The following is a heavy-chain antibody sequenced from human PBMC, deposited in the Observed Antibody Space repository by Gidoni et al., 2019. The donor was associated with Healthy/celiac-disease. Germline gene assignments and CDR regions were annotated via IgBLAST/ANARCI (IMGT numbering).Heavy chain of an antibody. CDR3: ARDHGDGVWYYYYYMDV. CDR2: ISSSSSTI. D-gene: IGHD4-17*01. V-gene: IGHV3-48*01. Sequence: EVQLVESGGGLVQPGGSLSLSCSAPGFTFRSYSMNWVRQAPGKGLEWVSYISSSSSTIYYADSVKGRFTISRDNAKNSLYLQMNSLRAEDTAVYYCARDHGDGVWYYYYYMDVWGKGTTVTVSS. J-gene: IGHJ6*03. CDR1: GFTFRSYS.